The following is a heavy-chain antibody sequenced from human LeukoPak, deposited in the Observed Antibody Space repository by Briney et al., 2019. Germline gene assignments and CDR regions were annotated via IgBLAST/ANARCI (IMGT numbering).Heavy chain of an antibody. CDR3: ARGMKQQLWAFDY. CDR1: GGTFSSYA. D-gene: IGHD6-13*01. Sequence: SVTVSCKASGGTFSSYAISWVRQAPGQGLEWMGGIIPIFGTANYAQKFQGRVTITADESTSTAYMELSSLRSEDTAVYYCARGMKQQLWAFDYWGQGTPVAVSS. CDR2: IIPIFGTA. J-gene: IGHJ4*02. V-gene: IGHV1-69*13.